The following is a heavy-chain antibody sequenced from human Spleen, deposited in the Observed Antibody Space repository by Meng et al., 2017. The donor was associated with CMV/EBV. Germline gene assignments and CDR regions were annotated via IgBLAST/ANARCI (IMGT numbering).Heavy chain of an antibody. D-gene: IGHD2-15*01. CDR1: GFTFDDYA. V-gene: IGHV3-9*01. J-gene: IGHJ3*01. CDR2: ITWNGGTR. Sequence: SLKISCAASGFTFDDYAMHRVRQVPGKGLEWVSGITWNGGTRGYGDSVKGRFTISRDNAKNSLYLQMNSLRPDDTALYYCATFRDIFDVWGQGTMVTVSS. CDR3: ATFRDIFDV.